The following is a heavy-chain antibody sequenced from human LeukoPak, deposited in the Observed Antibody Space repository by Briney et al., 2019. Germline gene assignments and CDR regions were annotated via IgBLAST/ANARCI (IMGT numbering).Heavy chain of an antibody. CDR2: IKQDGSEK. Sequence: GGSLRLSCEASGFTFSTYWMSWVRQAPGKGLEWVANIKQDGSEKYYVDSVKGRFTISRDNAKNSLSLQMNSLRAEDTAVYYCVRDGGVSGYDLLDYWGQGTLVTVSS. CDR3: VRDGGVSGYDLLDY. CDR1: GFTFSTYW. D-gene: IGHD5-12*01. J-gene: IGHJ4*02. V-gene: IGHV3-7*01.